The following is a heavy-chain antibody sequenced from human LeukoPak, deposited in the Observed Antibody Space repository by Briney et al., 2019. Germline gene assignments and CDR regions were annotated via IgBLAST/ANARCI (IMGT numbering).Heavy chain of an antibody. CDR1: GGSISRYY. J-gene: IGHJ6*03. V-gene: IGHV4-59*01. CDR3: ARGSDDYYYYYYMDV. Sequence: SETLSLTCTVSGGSISRYYWSWIRQPPGKGLEWIGYIYNTGSTNYHPSLKSRVIISVDTSKNQFSLKLASVTAADTAVYYCARGSDDYYYYYYMDVWGNGNTVTASS. CDR2: IYNTGST.